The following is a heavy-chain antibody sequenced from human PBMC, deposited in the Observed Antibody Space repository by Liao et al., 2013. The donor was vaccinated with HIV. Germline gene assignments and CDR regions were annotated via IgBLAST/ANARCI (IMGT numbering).Heavy chain of an antibody. Sequence: QVQLQESGPGLLKPSETLSLSCTVSGGSISGHYWTWIRQSPGKGLEWIGFIYHNGKTNYNPSFASRVTISVDTSENQFSLRLGSVTAADTAVYYCARGGGVGTLSHFDSWGQGILVIVS. CDR3: ARGGGVGTLSHFDS. J-gene: IGHJ4*02. V-gene: IGHV4-59*11. CDR2: IYHNGKT. CDR1: GGSISGHY. D-gene: IGHD3-16*01.